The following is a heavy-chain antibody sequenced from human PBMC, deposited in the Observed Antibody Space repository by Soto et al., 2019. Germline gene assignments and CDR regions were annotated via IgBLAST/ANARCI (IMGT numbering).Heavy chain of an antibody. V-gene: IGHV1-3*01. Sequence: VASVKVSCKASGYTFTSYAMHWVRQAPGQRLEWMGWINAGNGNTKYSQKFQGRVTITRDTSASTAYMELSSLRSEDTAVYYCARGTEIRFGVVIYFDYWGQGTLVTVYS. J-gene: IGHJ4*02. CDR1: GYTFTSYA. D-gene: IGHD3-3*01. CDR2: INAGNGNT. CDR3: ARGTEIRFGVVIYFDY.